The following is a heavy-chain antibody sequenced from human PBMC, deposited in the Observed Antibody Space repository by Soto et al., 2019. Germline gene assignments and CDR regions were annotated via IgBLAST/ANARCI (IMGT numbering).Heavy chain of an antibody. V-gene: IGHV3-21*01. Sequence: GGSLRLSCEASGFTFSSYNMNWVRQAPGKGLEWVSSISSSSSYIYYADLVKGRFTISRDNAKNSLYLQMNSLRAEDTAVYYCASGRGRYFYYGMDVWGQGTTVTV. CDR2: ISSSSSYI. CDR3: ASGRGRYFYYGMDV. D-gene: IGHD1-26*01. J-gene: IGHJ6*02. CDR1: GFTFSSYN.